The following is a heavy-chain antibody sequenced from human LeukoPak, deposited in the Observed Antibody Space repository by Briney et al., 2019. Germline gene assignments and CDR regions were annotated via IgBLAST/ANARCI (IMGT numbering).Heavy chain of an antibody. V-gene: IGHV1-2*02. J-gene: IGHJ5*02. Sequence: ASVKVSCKASGYTFTGYYMHWVRQAPGQGLEWMGWINPNSGGTNYAQKFQDRVTMTRDTSISTAYMGLSRLRSDDTAVYYGAKGRVVAGSKSLTYHWLDPWGQGTLVTVSS. CDR1: GYTFTGYY. D-gene: IGHD6-19*01. CDR3: AKGRVVAGSKSLTYHWLDP. CDR2: INPNSGGT.